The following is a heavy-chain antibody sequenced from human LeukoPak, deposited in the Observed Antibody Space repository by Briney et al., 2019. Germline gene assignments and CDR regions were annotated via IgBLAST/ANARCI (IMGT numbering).Heavy chain of an antibody. CDR2: INHAGTT. CDR1: GASFTSAY. Sequence: SETLSLTCAINGASFTSAYWNWIRQAPGKGLEWIGEINHAGTTSYNPSLKSRVTISVDMSKSQFSLNLTSVTAADTAVYYCAGVLGTPGPWGPGTLVTVSS. V-gene: IGHV4-34*01. J-gene: IGHJ5*02. D-gene: IGHD2-15*01. CDR3: AGVLGTPGP.